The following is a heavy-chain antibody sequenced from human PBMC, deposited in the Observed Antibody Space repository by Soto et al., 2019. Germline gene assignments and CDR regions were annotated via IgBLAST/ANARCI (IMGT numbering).Heavy chain of an antibody. J-gene: IGHJ4*02. CDR2: ISGSGGST. V-gene: IGHV3-23*01. CDR3: AKDRKSGSSRLFDY. CDR1: GFTFRSDA. D-gene: IGHD1-26*01. Sequence: EVQLLESGGRLVQPGGSLRLSCAASGFTFRSDAMSRVRQAPGKRLEWVSAISGSGGSTYYADSVKGRFTISRDNSNNTLYLQRNSLRAEDTAVYYCAKDRKSGSSRLFDYWGQGTLVTVSS.